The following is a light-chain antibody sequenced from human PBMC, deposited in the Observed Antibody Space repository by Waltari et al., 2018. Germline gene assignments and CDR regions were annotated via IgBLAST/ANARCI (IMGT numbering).Light chain of an antibody. CDR3: SSYTSSSTYV. V-gene: IGLV2-14*01. Sequence: QSALTQPASVSGSPGQSITISCTGTSSDVGGYNYVSWNQQHPGKAPKLRIYEVSKRPSGVSNRFSGSQSGNPASLTISGLQAEDEADYYCSSYTSSSTYVFGTGTKVTVL. CDR1: SSDVGGYNY. CDR2: EVS. J-gene: IGLJ1*01.